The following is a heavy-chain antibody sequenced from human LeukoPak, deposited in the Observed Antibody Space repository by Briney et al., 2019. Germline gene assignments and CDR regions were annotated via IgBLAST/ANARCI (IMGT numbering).Heavy chain of an antibody. J-gene: IGHJ4*02. CDR2: IDNGGSDT. CDR3: ARVGALWFGELSTFDY. V-gene: IGHV3-74*01. CDR1: GFTFSNYW. Sequence: GGSLRLSCAASGFTFSNYWMHWVRQAPGKGLVWVSRIDNGGSDTRHADSVKGRFTISRDNAKNSLYLQMNSLRAEDTAVYYCARVGALWFGELSTFDYWGQGTLVTVSS. D-gene: IGHD3-10*01.